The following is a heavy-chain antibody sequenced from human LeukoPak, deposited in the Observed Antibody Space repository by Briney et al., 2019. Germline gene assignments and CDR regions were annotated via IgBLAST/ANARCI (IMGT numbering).Heavy chain of an antibody. CDR3: ARHDYVEPYYYGMDV. CDR1: GGSFSGYY. Sequence: SETLSLTCAVYGGSFSGYYWSWIRQPPGKGLEWIGEINHSGSTNYNPSLKSRVTISVDTSKNQFSLKLSSVTAADTAVYYCARHDYVEPYYYGMDVWGQGTTVTVSS. D-gene: IGHD3-16*01. V-gene: IGHV4-34*01. J-gene: IGHJ6*02. CDR2: INHSGST.